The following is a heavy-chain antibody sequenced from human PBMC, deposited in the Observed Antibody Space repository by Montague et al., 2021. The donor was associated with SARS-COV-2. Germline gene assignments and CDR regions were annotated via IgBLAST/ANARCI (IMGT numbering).Heavy chain of an antibody. D-gene: IGHD2-15*01. CDR1: GGSISSGGYY. CDR2: IYYSGST. Sequence: TLSLTCTVSGGSISSGGYYWSWIRQHPGKGLEWIGYIYYSGSTYYGPSLKSRVTISVDTSKNQFSLKLSSVTAADTAVYYCARVLGGYCSGGSCYRGWYFDLWGRGTLVTVSS. CDR3: ARVLGGYCSGGSCYRGWYFDL. J-gene: IGHJ2*01. V-gene: IGHV4-31*03.